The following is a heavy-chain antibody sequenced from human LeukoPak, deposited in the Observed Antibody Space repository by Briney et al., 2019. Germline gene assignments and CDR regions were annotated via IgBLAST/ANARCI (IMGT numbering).Heavy chain of an antibody. CDR2: IYYSGST. CDR1: GGSISSGGYY. J-gene: IGHJ4*02. V-gene: IGHV4-31*03. Sequence: SQTLSLTCTVSGGSISSGGYYWSWIRQHPGKGLEWIGYIYYSGSTYYNPSLKSRVTISVDTSKNQFSLKLSSVTAADTAVYYCARIPYCSGGSCYALEYYFDYWGQGTLVTVSS. CDR3: ARIPYCSGGSCYALEYYFDY. D-gene: IGHD2-15*01.